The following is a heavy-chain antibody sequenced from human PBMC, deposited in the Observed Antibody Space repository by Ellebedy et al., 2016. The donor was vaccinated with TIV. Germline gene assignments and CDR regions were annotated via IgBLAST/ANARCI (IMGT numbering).Heavy chain of an antibody. D-gene: IGHD3-22*01. CDR3: VKAPSPYYYDNNGSDYFDF. J-gene: IGHJ4*02. Sequence: GGSLRLXXLVSGFTFDDFAMHWVRQVPGKGLEWVSGLDWRGEMKGYADSVKGRFTISRDNARNSLFLQMSSLRPMDTAIYYCVKAPSPYYYDNNGSDYFDFWGQGTLVTVSS. CDR1: GFTFDDFA. CDR2: LDWRGEMK. V-gene: IGHV3-9*01.